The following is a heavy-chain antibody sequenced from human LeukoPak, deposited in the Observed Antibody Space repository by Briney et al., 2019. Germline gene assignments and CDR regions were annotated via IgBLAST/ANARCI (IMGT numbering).Heavy chain of an antibody. V-gene: IGHV3-30*02. Sequence: GSLRLSCEASGFVFENYYMHWVRQAPGKGLEWLTHIRQDGKNKIYADSVKGRFTISRDNSEKTVFLQMHSLRPEDTGVYYCARDAAMTYRSYFDIWGRGTLVTVSS. CDR1: GFVFENYY. CDR2: IRQDGKNK. J-gene: IGHJ2*01. CDR3: ARDAAMTYRSYFDI. D-gene: IGHD6-19*01.